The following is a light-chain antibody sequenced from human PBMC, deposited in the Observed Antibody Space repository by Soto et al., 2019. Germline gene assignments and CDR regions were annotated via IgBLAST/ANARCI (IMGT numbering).Light chain of an antibody. CDR3: HQYYSYPYT. CDR1: QGISSY. V-gene: IGKV1-8*01. CDR2: AAS. Sequence: AIRMTQSPSSFSASTGDRVTITCRASQGISSYLAWYQQKPGKAPKLLIYAASTLQSGVPSRFSDSGSGTDFTLTISCLQSEDFATYYGHQYYSYPYTFGQGTKLEIK. J-gene: IGKJ2*01.